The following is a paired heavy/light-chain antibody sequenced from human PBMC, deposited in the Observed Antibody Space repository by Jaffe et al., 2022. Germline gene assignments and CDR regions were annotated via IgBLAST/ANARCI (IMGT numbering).Heavy chain of an antibody. CDR3: TSYCSASSCTEAPFS. CDR2: IRDKANSYAT. D-gene: IGHD2-15*01. J-gene: IGHJ5*02. Sequence: EVHLVESGGGLVQPGGSLKLSCAASGFTFSVSAIHWVRQASGKGLEWVGRIRDKANSYATAYAASVKGRFTISRDDSKNTAYLQMDSLKTEDTAVYYCTSYCSASSCTEAPFSWGQGTLVTVSS. CDR1: GFTFSVSA. V-gene: IGHV3-73*02.
Light chain of an antibody. V-gene: IGKV4-1*01. CDR1: QSVLYTSNNKNY. CDR2: WAS. J-gene: IGKJ4*01. Sequence: DIVMTQSPDSLAVSLGERATINCKSSQSVLYTSNNKNYLAWYQQKLGQPPKLLIYWASTRESGVPDRFSGSGSGTDFTLTISSLQAEDVAVYYCQQYSSIPLTFGGGTKVEIK. CDR3: QQYSSIPLT.